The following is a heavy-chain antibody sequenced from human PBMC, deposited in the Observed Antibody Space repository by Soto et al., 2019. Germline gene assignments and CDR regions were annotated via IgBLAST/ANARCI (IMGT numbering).Heavy chain of an antibody. Sequence: XTLSLPCTVSGGSVSSSSYYWGRSRQPPGKGLEWIWSIYYSGSTYYNTYLKIRVTISVETSKNKFSLKLSSVPAADTAVYYCARQGRSSSSGSRWFDPWGQGTLVTVSS. V-gene: IGHV4-39*01. D-gene: IGHD6-6*01. J-gene: IGHJ5*02. CDR3: ARQGRSSSSGSRWFDP. CDR2: IYYSGST. CDR1: GGSVSSSSYY.